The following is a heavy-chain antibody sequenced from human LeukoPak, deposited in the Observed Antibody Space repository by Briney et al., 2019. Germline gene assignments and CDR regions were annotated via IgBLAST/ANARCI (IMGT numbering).Heavy chain of an antibody. CDR1: GFTFSSYW. D-gene: IGHD1-26*01. J-gene: IGHJ4*02. Sequence: GGSLRLSCAASGFTFSSYWMYWVRQAPGKGLVWVSRINSDGSSTSYADSVKGRFTISRDNAKNTLYLQMNSLRAEDTAVYYCARDRSYSGRYFDYWGQGTLVTVSS. V-gene: IGHV3-74*01. CDR2: INSDGSST. CDR3: ARDRSYSGRYFDY.